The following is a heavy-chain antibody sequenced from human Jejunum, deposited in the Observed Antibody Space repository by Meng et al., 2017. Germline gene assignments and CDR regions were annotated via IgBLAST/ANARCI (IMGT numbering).Heavy chain of an antibody. CDR1: GGYLNKENW. V-gene: IGHV4-4*02. D-gene: IGHD2-2*01. J-gene: IGHJ4*02. CDR3: VRGEFAMLARFDF. Sequence: QVQLQDWGPGLVKPSGPLSLTCAVSGGYLNKENWWGLVRQSPERGLEWIGEIYNGGNTNYNPSLNRRVTMSVDESTNQMSLKLTSVTAADTAVYYCVRGEFAMLARFDFWGQGILVTVSS. CDR2: IYNGGNT.